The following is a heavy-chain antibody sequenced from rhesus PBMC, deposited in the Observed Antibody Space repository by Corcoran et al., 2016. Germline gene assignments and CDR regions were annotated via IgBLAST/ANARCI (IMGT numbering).Heavy chain of an antibody. CDR3: AREEDSRWSGYFEF. CDR2: IRGRGYT. J-gene: IGHJ1*01. CDR1: GGSISSNY. D-gene: IGHD6-13*01. Sequence: QVQLQQWGEGLVKPSETLSLTCAVYGGSISSNYWSWIRQPPGKGLEWIWRIRGRGYTDYNPSLESRVTISPDTSKHQFSLKLSSVTAADTAVYYCAREEDSRWSGYFEFWGQGALVTVSS. V-gene: IGHV4-160*01.